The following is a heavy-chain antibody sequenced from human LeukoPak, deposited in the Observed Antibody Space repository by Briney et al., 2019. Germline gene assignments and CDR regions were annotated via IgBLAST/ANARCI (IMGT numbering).Heavy chain of an antibody. V-gene: IGHV4-34*01. CDR3: ARWYSSSWYYYYGMDV. CDR2: INHSGST. D-gene: IGHD6-13*01. J-gene: IGHJ6*02. Sequence: SETLSLTCAVYGGSFSGYYWSWIRQPPGKGLEWIGEINHSGSTNYNPSLKSRVTISVDTSKNQFSLKLSSVTAADTAVYYWARWYSSSWYYYYGMDVWGQGTTVTVSS. CDR1: GGSFSGYY.